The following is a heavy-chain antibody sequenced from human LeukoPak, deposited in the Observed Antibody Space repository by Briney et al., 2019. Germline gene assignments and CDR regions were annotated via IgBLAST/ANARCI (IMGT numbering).Heavy chain of an antibody. D-gene: IGHD4/OR15-4a*01. CDR3: TRGTDYGLATNYFDS. J-gene: IGHJ4*02. CDR1: GFTFDDYA. Sequence: GGSLRLSCAASGFTFDDYAMHWVRQAPGKGLEWVALISWEGDTTYYADSVRGRFTISRDNSKNSLYLQMNSLRTEDTAFYYCTRGTDYGLATNYFDSWGQGTLVSVSS. CDR2: ISWEGDTT. V-gene: IGHV3-43*01.